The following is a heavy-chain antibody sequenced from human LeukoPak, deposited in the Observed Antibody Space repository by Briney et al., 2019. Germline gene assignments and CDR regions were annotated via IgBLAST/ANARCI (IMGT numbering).Heavy chain of an antibody. CDR3: ARDPSHCSGGSCYLSGAFDI. CDR2: ISAYNGNT. Sequence: ASVKVSCKASGYTFTIYGISWVRQAPGRGLEWMGWISAYNGNTNYAQKFQGRVTVTRDTSTSTVYMELSSLRSEDTAVYYCARDPSHCSGGSCYLSGAFDIWGQGTMVTVSS. CDR1: GYTFTIYG. D-gene: IGHD2-15*01. J-gene: IGHJ3*02. V-gene: IGHV1-18*01.